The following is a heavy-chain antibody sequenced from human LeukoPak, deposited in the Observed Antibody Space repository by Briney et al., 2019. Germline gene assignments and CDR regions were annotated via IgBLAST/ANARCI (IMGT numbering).Heavy chain of an antibody. V-gene: IGHV4-4*02. J-gene: IGHJ2*01. CDR1: DVSIFRSNW. CDR2: IPPSGST. CDR3: ARVYYSSSYDYWYFDL. Sequence: SGTLSLTCAVSDVSIFRSNWWSWVRQPPGKGLEWIGQIPPSGSTNYSPSLKSRVTISVDKSKTQFSLKLTSVTAADTAVYYCARVYYSSSYDYWYFDLWGRGTLVTVSS. D-gene: IGHD6-13*01.